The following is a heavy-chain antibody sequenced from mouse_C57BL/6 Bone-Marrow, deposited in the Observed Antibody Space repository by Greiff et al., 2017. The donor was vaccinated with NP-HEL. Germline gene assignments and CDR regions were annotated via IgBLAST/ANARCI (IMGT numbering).Heavy chain of an antibody. Sequence: QVQLQQPGAELVKPGASVKMSCKASGYTFTSYWITWVKQRPGQGLEWIGDIYPGSGSTNYNEKFKSKATLTVDTSSSTAYMQLSSLTSEDSAVYYCARKELTTVVAVDYWGQGTSVTVSS. CDR3: ARKELTTVVAVDY. CDR1: GYTFTSYW. V-gene: IGHV1-55*01. J-gene: IGHJ4*01. D-gene: IGHD1-1*01. CDR2: IYPGSGST.